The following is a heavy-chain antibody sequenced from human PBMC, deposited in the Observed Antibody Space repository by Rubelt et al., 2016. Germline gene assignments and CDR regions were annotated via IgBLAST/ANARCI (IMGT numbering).Heavy chain of an antibody. J-gene: IGHJ4*02. V-gene: IGHV3-21*01. CDR2: ISSSSSYI. D-gene: IGHD6-19*01. Sequence: NWVRQAPGKGLEWVSSISSSSSYIYYADSVKGRFTISRDNAKNSLYLQMNSLRAEDTAVYYCARDTRKLAVAGYGDYWGQGTLVTVSS. CDR3: ARDTRKLAVAGYGDY.